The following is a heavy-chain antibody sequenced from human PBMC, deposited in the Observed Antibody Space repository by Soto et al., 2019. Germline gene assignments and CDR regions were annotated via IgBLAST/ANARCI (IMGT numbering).Heavy chain of an antibody. CDR3: ARAQLYGDSGFDY. CDR2: IIPIFGTA. J-gene: IGHJ4*02. V-gene: IGHV1-69*13. D-gene: IGHD4-17*01. CDR1: GGAFSSYA. Sequence: SVNVSCKASGGAFSSYAISWVRQAPGQGLEWMGGIIPIFGTANYAQKFQGRVTITADESTSTAYMELSSLRSEDTAVYYCARAQLYGDSGFDYWGQGTLVTVSS.